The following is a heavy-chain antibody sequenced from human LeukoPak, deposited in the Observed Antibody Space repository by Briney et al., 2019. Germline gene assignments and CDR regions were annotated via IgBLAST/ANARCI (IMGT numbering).Heavy chain of an antibody. J-gene: IGHJ4*02. V-gene: IGHV4-38-2*01. Sequence: PSETLSLTCAVSGYSISSGYYWSWIRQPPGKGLEWIGSIYHSGSTYYNPSLKSRVTISVDTSKNQFSLKLSSVTAADTAVYYCARGGLRFLEWLIGYWGQGTLVTVSS. CDR3: ARGGLRFLEWLIGY. CDR2: IYHSGST. CDR1: GYSISSGYY. D-gene: IGHD3-3*01.